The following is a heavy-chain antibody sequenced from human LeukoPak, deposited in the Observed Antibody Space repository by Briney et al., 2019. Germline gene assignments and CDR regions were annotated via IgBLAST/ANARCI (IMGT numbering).Heavy chain of an antibody. J-gene: IGHJ3*02. V-gene: IGHV1-46*01. D-gene: IGHD1-26*01. Sequence: ASVKVSCKASGYTFTGYYMHWVRQAPGQGLEWMGIINPSGGSTSYAQKFQGRVTMTTDTSTSTAYMELRSLRSDDTAVYYCARAGWWELPRYAFDIWGQGTMVTVSS. CDR1: GYTFTGYY. CDR2: INPSGGST. CDR3: ARAGWWELPRYAFDI.